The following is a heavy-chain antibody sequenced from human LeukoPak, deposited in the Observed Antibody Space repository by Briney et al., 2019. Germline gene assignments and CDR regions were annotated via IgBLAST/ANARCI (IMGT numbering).Heavy chain of an antibody. Sequence: PSXTLSXTCTVSGGSISNNNYYWAWIRQPPGKGLEWIGTIYYSGNTYYNSSLKSRITMSIDTSKNHFSLKLTSVTAAETAVYYCARRISSSSYNFDYWGQGTLVTVSS. CDR1: GGSISNNNYY. CDR3: ARRISSSSYNFDY. V-gene: IGHV4-39*07. J-gene: IGHJ4*02. CDR2: IYYSGNT. D-gene: IGHD1-26*01.